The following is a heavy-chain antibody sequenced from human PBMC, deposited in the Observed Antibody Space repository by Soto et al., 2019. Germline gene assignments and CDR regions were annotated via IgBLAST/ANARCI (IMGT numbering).Heavy chain of an antibody. Sequence: GGSLRLSCAASGFTFSSYAMSWVRQAPGKGLEWVSAISGSGGSTYYADSVKGRFTISRDNSKNTLYLQMNSLRAEDTAVYYCAKFLALNSSSWHYFDYWGQGTLVTVSS. D-gene: IGHD6-13*01. J-gene: IGHJ4*02. CDR1: GFTFSSYA. CDR3: AKFLALNSSSWHYFDY. V-gene: IGHV3-23*01. CDR2: ISGSGGST.